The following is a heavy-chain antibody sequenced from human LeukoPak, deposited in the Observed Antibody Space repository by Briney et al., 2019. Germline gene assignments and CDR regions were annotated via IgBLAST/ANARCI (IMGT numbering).Heavy chain of an antibody. V-gene: IGHV1-2*02. CDR2: INPNSGGT. Sequence: ASVNVSCKASGYTFTGYYMHWVRQAPGQGLEWMGWINPNSGGTNYAQKFQGRVTMTRDTSISTAYMELSRLRSDDTAVYYCARDVSRGYARVWDYWGQGTLVTVSS. J-gene: IGHJ4*02. CDR1: GYTFTGYY. CDR3: ARDVSRGYARVWDY. D-gene: IGHD5-12*01.